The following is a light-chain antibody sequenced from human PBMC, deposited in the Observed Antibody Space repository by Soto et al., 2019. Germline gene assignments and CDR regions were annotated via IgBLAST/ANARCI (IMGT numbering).Light chain of an antibody. CDR2: DVS. CDR3: SSYTSSSTRR. Sequence: QSALTQPASVSGSPGQSITISCTGTSSDVGGYNYVSWYQQHPGKAPKLMIYDVSNRPSGVSNRFSGSKSGNTASLTISGLQAEDEADYYCSSYTSSSTRRFGTGTKVTVL. CDR1: SSDVGGYNY. V-gene: IGLV2-14*01. J-gene: IGLJ1*01.